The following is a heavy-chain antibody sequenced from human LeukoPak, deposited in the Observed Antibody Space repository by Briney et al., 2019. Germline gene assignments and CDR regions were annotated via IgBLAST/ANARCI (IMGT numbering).Heavy chain of an antibody. J-gene: IGHJ5*02. Sequence: PSETLSLTCTVSGGSISSYYWSWIRQPPGKGLEWIGYIYYSGSTNYNPSLKSRVTISVDTSKNQFSLKLSSVTAADTAVYYCARDRLYSSSFGPWGRGTLVTVSS. CDR1: GGSISSYY. D-gene: IGHD6-6*01. CDR2: IYYSGST. V-gene: IGHV4-59*01. CDR3: ARDRLYSSSFGP.